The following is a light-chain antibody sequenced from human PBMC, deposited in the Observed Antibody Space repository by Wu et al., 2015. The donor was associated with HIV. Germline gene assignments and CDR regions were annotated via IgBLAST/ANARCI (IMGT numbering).Light chain of an antibody. CDR1: QSIRNR. CDR3: QQSYSSPLT. CDR2: AAS. J-gene: IGKJ4*01. Sequence: DIQMTQSPSSLSASVGDRVTITCRASQSIRNRLNWYQQTPGKAPKLLIYAASTLQSGVPSKFSGSGSGTEFTLTVSSLQPEDFAVYYCQQSYSSPLTFGGGTSVEIK. V-gene: IGKV1-39*01.